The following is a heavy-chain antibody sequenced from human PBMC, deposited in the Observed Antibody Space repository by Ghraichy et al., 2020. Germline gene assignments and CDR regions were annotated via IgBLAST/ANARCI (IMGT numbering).Heavy chain of an antibody. CDR2: IKSKTDGGTT. Sequence: WVGRIKSKTDGGTTDYAAHVKGRFTISRDDSKNTLYLQMNSLKTEDTAVYYCTVVPPNYNYYYYMDVWGKVITVT. D-gene: IGHD2-2*01. J-gene: IGHJ6*03. CDR3: TVVPPNYNYYYYMDV. V-gene: IGHV3-15*01.